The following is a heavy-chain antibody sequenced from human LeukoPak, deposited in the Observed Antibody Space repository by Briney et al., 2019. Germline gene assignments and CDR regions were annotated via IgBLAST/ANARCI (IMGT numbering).Heavy chain of an antibody. Sequence: PGGSLRLSCAASGFTFSSYWMHWVRQAPGKGLVWVSRINIDGSSTNYADSVKGRFTISRDNAKNTLYLQMNSLRAEDMAVYYCARSLGYYDSSGYCYGHFDYWGQGTLVTVSS. CDR2: INIDGSST. D-gene: IGHD3-22*01. CDR3: ARSLGYYDSSGYCYGHFDY. V-gene: IGHV3-74*01. J-gene: IGHJ4*02. CDR1: GFTFSSYW.